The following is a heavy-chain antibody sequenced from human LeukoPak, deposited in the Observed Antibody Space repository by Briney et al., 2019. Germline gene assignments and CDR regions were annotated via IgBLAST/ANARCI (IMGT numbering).Heavy chain of an antibody. D-gene: IGHD2-15*01. CDR3: AKKGVGNSGLLLGTYFDS. Sequence: GGSLRLSCVASGITFSNYAMNWVRQAPGKGLEWVSGISRSGATKYYADSVKGRFTISRDNSKNTLYLLMNSLRAEDTAVYYCAKKGVGNSGLLLGTYFDSWGQGTLVTVPS. J-gene: IGHJ4*02. CDR1: GITFSNYA. CDR2: ISRSGATK. V-gene: IGHV3-23*01.